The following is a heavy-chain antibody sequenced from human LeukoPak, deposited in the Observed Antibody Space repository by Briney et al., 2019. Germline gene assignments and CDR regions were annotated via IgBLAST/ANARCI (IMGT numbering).Heavy chain of an antibody. CDR2: ISGSGGST. V-gene: IGHV3-23*01. CDR1: GFPFNTYV. D-gene: IGHD5-18*01. J-gene: IGHJ4*02. CDR3: AKTDTGTAMVSNDY. Sequence: PGGSLRLSCAASGFPFNTYVMSWVRQAPGKGLEWVSAISGSGGSTYYADSVKGRFTISRDNSKNTLYLQMNSLRAEDTAVYYCAKTDTGTAMVSNDYWGQGTLVTVSS.